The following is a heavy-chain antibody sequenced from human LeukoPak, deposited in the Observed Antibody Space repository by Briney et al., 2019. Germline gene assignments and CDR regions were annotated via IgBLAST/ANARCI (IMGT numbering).Heavy chain of an antibody. CDR1: GFTFSSYS. Sequence: GGSLRLSCAASGFTFSSYSMNWVRHAPGKGLDCFSSISSSSSYIYYADSVKGRFTTSRDNAKNSLYLQMNSLRAEDTAVYYCASARDPGRFLEWLPLDYWGQGTLVTVSS. J-gene: IGHJ4*02. D-gene: IGHD3-3*01. V-gene: IGHV3-21*01. CDR3: ASARDPGRFLEWLPLDY. CDR2: ISSSSSYI.